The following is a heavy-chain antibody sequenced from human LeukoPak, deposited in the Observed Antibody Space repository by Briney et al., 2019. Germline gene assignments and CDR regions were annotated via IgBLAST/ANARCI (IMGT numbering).Heavy chain of an antibody. CDR1: GGSISSGSYY. J-gene: IGHJ3*02. D-gene: IGHD1-26*01. Sequence: PSETLSLTCTVSGGSISSGSYYWSWIRQPAGKGLEWIGRIYTSGSTNYNPSLKSRVTISVDTSKNQFSLKLSSVTAADTAVYYCARVGIVGAHDAFDIWGQGTMVTVSS. CDR3: ARVGIVGAHDAFDI. CDR2: IYTSGST. V-gene: IGHV4-61*02.